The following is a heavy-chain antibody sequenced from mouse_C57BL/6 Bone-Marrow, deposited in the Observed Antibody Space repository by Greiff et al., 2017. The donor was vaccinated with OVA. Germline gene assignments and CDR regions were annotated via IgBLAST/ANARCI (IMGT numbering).Heavy chain of an antibody. CDR2: IWSGGST. CDR3: AMYYYGSTPYWYFDV. V-gene: IGHV2-2*01. CDR1: GFSLTSYG. J-gene: IGHJ1*03. D-gene: IGHD1-1*01. Sequence: VQLQQSGPGLVQPSQSLSITCTVSGFSLTSYGVHWVRQSPGKGLEWLGVIWSGGSTDYNAAFISRLSISKDNSKSQVFFKMNSLQADDTAIYDCAMYYYGSTPYWYFDVWGTGTTVTVSS.